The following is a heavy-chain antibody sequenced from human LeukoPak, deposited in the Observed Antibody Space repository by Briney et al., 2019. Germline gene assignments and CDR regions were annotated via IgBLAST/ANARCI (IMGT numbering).Heavy chain of an antibody. CDR2: INHSGNT. Sequence: SETLSLTCAVYGGSFSGYYWSWIRQPPGKGLEWIGEINHSGNTNYNPSLKSRVTISVDTSKNQFSLKLSSVTAADTAVYYCARGTQYSSSFDYWGQGTLVTVSS. CDR3: ARGTQYSSSFDY. D-gene: IGHD6-13*01. J-gene: IGHJ4*02. V-gene: IGHV4-34*01. CDR1: GGSFSGYY.